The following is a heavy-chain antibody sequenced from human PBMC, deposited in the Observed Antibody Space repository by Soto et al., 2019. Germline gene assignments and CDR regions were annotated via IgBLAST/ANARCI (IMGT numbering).Heavy chain of an antibody. Sequence: QVQLQQWGAGLLKPSETLSLTCAVYGGSFSGYYWSWIRQPPGKGLEWIGEINHSGSTNYNPSLKSRVTISVDTSKNQFSLKLSSVTAADTAVYYCATWVIAVACLQHWGQGTLVTVSS. D-gene: IGHD6-19*01. CDR2: INHSGST. J-gene: IGHJ1*01. CDR3: ATWVIAVACLQH. CDR1: GGSFSGYY. V-gene: IGHV4-34*01.